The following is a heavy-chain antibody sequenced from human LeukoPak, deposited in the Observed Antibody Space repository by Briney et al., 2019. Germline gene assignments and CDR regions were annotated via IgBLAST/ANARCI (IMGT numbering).Heavy chain of an antibody. Sequence: SETLSLTCTVSGGSISSSSYYWGWIRQPPGKGLEWIGSIYYSGSTYYNPSLKSRVTISVDTSKNQFSLKLSSVTAADTAVYYCARPRREGYCSSTSCYYYYMDVWGKGTTVTVSS. J-gene: IGHJ6*03. CDR2: IYYSGST. V-gene: IGHV4-39*01. D-gene: IGHD2-2*01. CDR1: GGSISSSSYY. CDR3: ARPRREGYCSSTSCYYYYMDV.